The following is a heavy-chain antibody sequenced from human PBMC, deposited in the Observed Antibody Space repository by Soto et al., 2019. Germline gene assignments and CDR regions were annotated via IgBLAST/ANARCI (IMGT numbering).Heavy chain of an antibody. CDR2: IGISGDT. Sequence: GSLRLSCEASGFTFSKFDMHWVRQPTGKGLEWVSTIGISGDTSYAVSVKGRFTISRDNAKTSLSLQMNSLRTGDKPLYSCARGQDVRANSFDAWGQGTQVTVSS. V-gene: IGHV3-13*04. D-gene: IGHD6-6*01. J-gene: IGHJ4*02. CDR3: ARGQDVRANSFDA. CDR1: GFTFSKFD.